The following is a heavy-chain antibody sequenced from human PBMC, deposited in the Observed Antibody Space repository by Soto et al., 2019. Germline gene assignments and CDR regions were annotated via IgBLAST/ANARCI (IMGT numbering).Heavy chain of an antibody. CDR2: ICASGST. CDR1: GASITSGGFH. J-gene: IGHJ6*02. Sequence: VQLQESGPGLVEPSQTLSLICSVSGASITSGGFHWNWVRQRPGKGLEWIGYICASGSTYSKPSVACLFSFSCDTSGRHVPWRFIPSTAAGTAMYDCARDGGNYYYFAMDVWGQGTTVIVSS. D-gene: IGHD3-10*01. CDR3: ARDGGNYYYFAMDV. V-gene: IGHV4-31*01.